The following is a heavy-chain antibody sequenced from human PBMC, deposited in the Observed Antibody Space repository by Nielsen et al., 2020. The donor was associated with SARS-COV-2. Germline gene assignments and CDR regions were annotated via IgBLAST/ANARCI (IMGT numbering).Heavy chain of an antibody. V-gene: IGHV3-69-1*01. CDR1: GFTFSDHY. Sequence: GESLKISCAASGFTFSDHYMTWIRQTPGKGLEWISYITNTGAEYYADSVKGRFTISRDNAKNSLYLQMNSLRAEDTAVYYCARVVSDAFDIWGQGTMVTVSS. J-gene: IGHJ3*02. CDR2: ITNTGAE. D-gene: IGHD3-16*01. CDR3: ARVVSDAFDI.